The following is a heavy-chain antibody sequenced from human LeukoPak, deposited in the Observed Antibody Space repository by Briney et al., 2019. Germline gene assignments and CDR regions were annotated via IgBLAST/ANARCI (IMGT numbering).Heavy chain of an antibody. V-gene: IGHV3-74*01. J-gene: IGHJ4*02. CDR3: ARGPFQNWNDFLY. CDR1: GFAFSSYW. Sequence: PGGSLRLSCAASGFAFSSYWMHWVRQAPGKGLVWVSRINSDGSSTSYADSVKGRFTISRDNAKNTLYLQMNSLRAEDTAVYYCARGPFQNWNDFLYWGQGTLVTVSS. D-gene: IGHD1-1*01. CDR2: INSDGSST.